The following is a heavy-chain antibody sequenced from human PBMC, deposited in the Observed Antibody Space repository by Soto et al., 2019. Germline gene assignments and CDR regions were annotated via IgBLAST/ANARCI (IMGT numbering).Heavy chain of an antibody. J-gene: IGHJ5*02. V-gene: IGHV4-34*01. Sequence: QVQLQQWGAGLLKPSETLSLTCAVYGGSFSGYYWSWIRQHPGKGLEWIGEINHSGSTNYNPSLKXRVTIXVXTSKNQFSLKLSSVTAADTAVYYCARHLYWFDPWGQGTLVTVSS. CDR2: INHSGST. CDR3: ARHLYWFDP. CDR1: GGSFSGYY.